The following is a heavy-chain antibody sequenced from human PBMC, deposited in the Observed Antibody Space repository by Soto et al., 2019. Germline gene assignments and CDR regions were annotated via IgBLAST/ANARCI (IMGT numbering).Heavy chain of an antibody. CDR2: IYYSGST. CDR3: AGLYSGYNRIYYYYYMDV. CDR1: GGSISSSSYN. D-gene: IGHD5-12*01. V-gene: IGHV4-39*01. Sequence: SETLSLTCTVSGGSISSSSYNWGWIRQPPGKGLEWIGGIYYSGSTYYNPSLRSRVTISVDTSKNQFSLKLSSVTAADTAVFYCAGLYSGYNRIYYYYYMDVWGKGTTVTVSS. J-gene: IGHJ6*03.